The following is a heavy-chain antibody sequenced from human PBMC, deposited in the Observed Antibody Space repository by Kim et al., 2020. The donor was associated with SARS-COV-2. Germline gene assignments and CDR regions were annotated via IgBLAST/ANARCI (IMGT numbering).Heavy chain of an antibody. J-gene: IGHJ4*02. CDR1: GYSFTSYW. CDR2: IYPGDSDT. V-gene: IGHV5-51*01. CDR3: ARLWGGCSGGSCPPYYFDY. Sequence: GESLKISCKGSGYSFTSYWIGWVRQMPGKGLEWMGIIYPGDSDTRYSPSFQGQVTISADKSISTAYLQWSSLKASDTAMYYCARLWGGCSGGSCPPYYFDYWGQGTLVTVSS. D-gene: IGHD2-15*01.